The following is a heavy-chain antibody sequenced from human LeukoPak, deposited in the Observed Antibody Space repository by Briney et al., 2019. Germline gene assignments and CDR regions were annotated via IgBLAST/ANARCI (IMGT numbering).Heavy chain of an antibody. CDR1: GYTFTGYY. Sequence: ASVKVSCKASGYTFTGYYMHGVRQAPGQGLEWMGRINPNSGDTNFAQKFQGRVTMTRDTSISTAYMELSRLRSDDTAVYYCARDSAGDYPLDYWGQGTLVTVSS. D-gene: IGHD4-17*01. CDR2: INPNSGDT. J-gene: IGHJ4*02. V-gene: IGHV1-2*06. CDR3: ARDSAGDYPLDY.